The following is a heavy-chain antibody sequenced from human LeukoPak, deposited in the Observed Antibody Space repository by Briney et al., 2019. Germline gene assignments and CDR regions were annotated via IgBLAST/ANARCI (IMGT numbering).Heavy chain of an antibody. CDR2: ISGSCGST. Sequence: GGSLRLSCAASGFTFSSYPMSWLRQAPGKGLEGVSAISGSCGSTYYADPVQGQFTTSDDNSKNTLYLQMNSLRAEDTAVYYCAKDPLGWFGELLWNDYWGQGTLVTVSS. CDR1: GFTFSSYP. V-gene: IGHV3-23*01. D-gene: IGHD3-10*01. CDR3: AKDPLGWFGELLWNDY. J-gene: IGHJ4*02.